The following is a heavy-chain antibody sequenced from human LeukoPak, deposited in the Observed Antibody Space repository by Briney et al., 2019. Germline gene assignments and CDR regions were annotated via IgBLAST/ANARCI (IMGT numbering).Heavy chain of an antibody. CDR2: IKQDGSEK. V-gene: IGHV3-7*01. CDR1: GFTFSSYW. J-gene: IGHJ4*02. Sequence: PGGSLRLSCAASGFTFSSYWMSWVRQAPGKGLEWVANIKQDGSEKYYGDSVKGRFTISRDNANNSLYLQMNSLRAEHTAVYYCARPPFYDDSSGYWGQGTLVTVSS. D-gene: IGHD3-22*01. CDR3: ARPPFYDDSSGY.